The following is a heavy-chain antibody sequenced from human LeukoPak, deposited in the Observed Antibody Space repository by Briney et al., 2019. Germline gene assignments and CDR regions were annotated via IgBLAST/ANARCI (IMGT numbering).Heavy chain of an antibody. D-gene: IGHD6-6*01. Sequence: GGSLRLSYAASGFTFSSYGMHWVRQAPGKGLEWVAFIRYDGSNKYYADSVKGRFTISRDNSKNTLYLQMNSLRAEDTAVYYCAKIARIAARPGAFDIWGQGTMVTVSS. CDR3: AKIARIAARPGAFDI. V-gene: IGHV3-30*02. CDR1: GFTFSSYG. CDR2: IRYDGSNK. J-gene: IGHJ3*02.